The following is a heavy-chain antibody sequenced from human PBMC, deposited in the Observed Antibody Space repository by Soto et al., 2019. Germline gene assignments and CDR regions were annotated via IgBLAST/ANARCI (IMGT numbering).Heavy chain of an antibody. J-gene: IGHJ6*03. CDR1: GYTFTGYY. D-gene: IGHD2-2*01. CDR3: ARGPYCSSTRCYSGFYYYMDV. Sequence: QVQLVQSGAEVKKPGASVKVSCKASGYTFTGYYMHWVRQAPGQGLEWMGWINPNSGGTNYAQKFQGWVTMTRETSISTAYMELSRLRSDDTAVYYCARGPYCSSTRCYSGFYYYMDVWGKGTTVTGSS. CDR2: INPNSGGT. V-gene: IGHV1-2*04.